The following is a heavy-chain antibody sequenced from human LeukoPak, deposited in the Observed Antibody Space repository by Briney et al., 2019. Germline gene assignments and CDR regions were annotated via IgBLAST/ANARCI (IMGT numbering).Heavy chain of an antibody. Sequence: SETLSLTCTVSGGSIRNYYWSWIRQPPGKGLEWIGYIYYSGSTNYNPSLKSRVTISVETSKNEFSLKLRSVTAADTAVYYCARVTGYRIEDYFDYWGQGTLVTVSS. D-gene: IGHD6-13*01. V-gene: IGHV4-59*01. CDR3: ARVTGYRIEDYFDY. J-gene: IGHJ4*02. CDR1: GGSIRNYY. CDR2: IYYSGST.